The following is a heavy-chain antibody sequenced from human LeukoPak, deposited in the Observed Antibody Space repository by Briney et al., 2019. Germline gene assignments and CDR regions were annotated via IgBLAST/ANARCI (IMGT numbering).Heavy chain of an antibody. V-gene: IGHV3-74*01. CDR3: ARDHRGSGSRYYYYYMDV. J-gene: IGHJ6*03. CDR2: INSDGSST. CDR1: GFTFSSYW. Sequence: GGSLRLSCAASGFTFSSYWMHWVRQAPGKGLVWVSRINSDGSSTSYADSVKGRFTISRDNAKNTLYLKMNGLRAEDTAVYYCARDHRGSGSRYYYYYMDVWGKGTTVTISS. D-gene: IGHD3-10*01.